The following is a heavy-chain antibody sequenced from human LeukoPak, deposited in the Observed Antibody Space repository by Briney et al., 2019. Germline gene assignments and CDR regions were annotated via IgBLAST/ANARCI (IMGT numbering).Heavy chain of an antibody. Sequence: GGSLRLSCVASGFTFSNYWMTWVRQAPGKGLEWVANIKPDGGETFYVDSVKGRFTISRDNAKRSLYLQMNSLRAEDTAVYFCARDDGIRTVDYRGQGTLVTVSS. CDR3: ARDDGIRTVDY. V-gene: IGHV3-7*01. J-gene: IGHJ4*02. CDR2: IKPDGGET. D-gene: IGHD5-24*01. CDR1: GFTFSNYW.